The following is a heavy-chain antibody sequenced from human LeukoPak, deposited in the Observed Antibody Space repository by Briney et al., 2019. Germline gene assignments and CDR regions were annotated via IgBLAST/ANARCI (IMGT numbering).Heavy chain of an antibody. CDR1: GFTFSSYS. J-gene: IGHJ4*02. CDR3: ARSALPYCSGGSCYYFDY. Sequence: GGSLRLSCAASGFTFSSYSMNWVRQAPGKGLEWVSSISSSSSYIYYADSVKGRFTISRDNAKNSLYLQMNSLRAEDTAVYYCARSALPYCSGGSCYYFDYWGQGTLVTVSS. D-gene: IGHD2-15*01. V-gene: IGHV3-21*01. CDR2: ISSSSSYI.